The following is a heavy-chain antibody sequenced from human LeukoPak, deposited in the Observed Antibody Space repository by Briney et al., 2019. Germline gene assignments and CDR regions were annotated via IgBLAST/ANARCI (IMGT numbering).Heavy chain of an antibody. CDR3: ARGASRADY. J-gene: IGHJ4*02. CDR2: ISSSSYI. Sequence: GGSLRLSCAASGFTFRSYNMDWVRQAPGKRPEWVSSISSSSYIYYADSVKGRFTISRDNAKNSLYLQMNSLRAEDTALYYCARGASRADYWGQGTLVTVSS. CDR1: GFTFRSYN. V-gene: IGHV3-21*01.